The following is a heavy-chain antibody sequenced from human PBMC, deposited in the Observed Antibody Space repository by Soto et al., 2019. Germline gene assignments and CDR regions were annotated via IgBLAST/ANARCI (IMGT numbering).Heavy chain of an antibody. Sequence: ASVKVSCKASGYTFTSYGISWVRQAPGQGLEWMGWISAYNGNTNYAQKLQGRVTMTTDTSTSTAYMELRSLRSDDTAVYYCARDYGIGGWGSLGDAFDIWGQGTMVTVSS. D-gene: IGHD3-9*01. CDR2: ISAYNGNT. J-gene: IGHJ3*02. V-gene: IGHV1-18*01. CDR3: ARDYGIGGWGSLGDAFDI. CDR1: GYTFTSYG.